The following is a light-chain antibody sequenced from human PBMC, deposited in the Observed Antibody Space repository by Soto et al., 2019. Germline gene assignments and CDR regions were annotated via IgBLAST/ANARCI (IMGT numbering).Light chain of an antibody. V-gene: IGKV3-20*01. Sequence: ETVLTQSPGPPSLSPGERTTLSCRASQSVANNYLAWFQQKPGRAPRLLIYGASSRATGIPDRFSGSGSGTDFTLTISRLEPEDFAVYYCQQYGSTFTFGPGTKVDIK. CDR3: QQYGSTFT. CDR1: QSVANNY. CDR2: GAS. J-gene: IGKJ3*01.